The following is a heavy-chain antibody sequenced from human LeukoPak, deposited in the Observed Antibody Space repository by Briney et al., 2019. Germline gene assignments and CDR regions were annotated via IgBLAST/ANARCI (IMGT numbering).Heavy chain of an antibody. D-gene: IGHD6-19*01. Sequence: SETLSLTCTVSGGSISSYYWSWIRQPPGKGLEWIGYIYYSGSTDYNPSLKSRVTISVETSKNQFSLNLSSVTAADTAVYYCARGRLARSPYFDYWGQGTLVTVSS. J-gene: IGHJ4*02. CDR2: IYYSGST. V-gene: IGHV4-59*01. CDR1: GGSISSYY. CDR3: ARGRLARSPYFDY.